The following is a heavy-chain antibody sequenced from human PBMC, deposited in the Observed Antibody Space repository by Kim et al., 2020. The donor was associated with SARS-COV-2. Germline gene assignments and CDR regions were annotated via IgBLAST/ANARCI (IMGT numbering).Heavy chain of an antibody. CDR3: ARGRGAWAVDS. Sequence: GGSLRLSCAASEFTLSSYDMKWFRQAPGKGLEWLAYMSSDASRIHYEGSVEGRFTISRDSAKNSLYLQMNSLRGEDTAMCYCARGRGAWAVDSWGQGTLVTVSS. CDR1: EFTLSSYD. V-gene: IGHV3-48*01. D-gene: IGHD7-27*01. J-gene: IGHJ4*02. CDR2: MSSDASRI.